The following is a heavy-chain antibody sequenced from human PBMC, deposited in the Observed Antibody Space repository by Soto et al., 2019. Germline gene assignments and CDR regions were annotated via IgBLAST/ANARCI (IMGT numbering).Heavy chain of an antibody. D-gene: IGHD2-2*02. J-gene: IGHJ6*02. Sequence: PXGSLRLSFVGSGFTFSTYSINWVRQAPGKGLEWVSSISSRSDIYYADSVKGRFTISRDNAKNSVSLQMNSPRAEDTAVYYCAREYTAWPLAYGLDVWGQGTTVTVSS. CDR1: GFTFSTYS. CDR3: AREYTAWPLAYGLDV. CDR2: ISSRSDI. V-gene: IGHV3-21*01.